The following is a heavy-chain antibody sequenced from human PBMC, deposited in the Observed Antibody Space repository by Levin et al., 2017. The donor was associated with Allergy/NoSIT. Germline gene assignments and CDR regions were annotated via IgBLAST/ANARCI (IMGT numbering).Heavy chain of an antibody. J-gene: IGHJ3*02. D-gene: IGHD4-23*01. V-gene: IGHV4-59*01. CDR2: IYYSGST. CDR1: GGSISSYY. Sequence: PSETLSLTCTVSGGSISSYYWSWIRQPPGKGLEWIGYIYYSGSTNYNPSLKSRVTISVDTSKNQFSLKLSSVTAADTAVYYCARDLSRGVVTSHDAFDIWGQGTMVTVSS. CDR3: ARDLSRGVVTSHDAFDI.